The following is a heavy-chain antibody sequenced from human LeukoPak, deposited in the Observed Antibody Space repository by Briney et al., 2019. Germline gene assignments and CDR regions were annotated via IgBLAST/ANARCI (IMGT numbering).Heavy chain of an antibody. J-gene: IGHJ4*02. CDR2: IASNGDTT. CDR1: GFTFSTYA. Sequence: GGSLRLSCASSGFTFSTYAIHSVRQAPGKGLEYVSGIASNGDTTYYANSVKGRFTISRDNSKNTLYLQMGSLRADDMAVYYCARVLRGSIWAIDYWGQGTLVTVSS. D-gene: IGHD6-13*01. V-gene: IGHV3-64*01. CDR3: ARVLRGSIWAIDY.